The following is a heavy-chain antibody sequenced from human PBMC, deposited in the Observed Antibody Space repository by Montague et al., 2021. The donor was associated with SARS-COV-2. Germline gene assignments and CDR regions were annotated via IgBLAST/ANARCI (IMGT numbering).Heavy chain of an antibody. CDR1: GASVSSINW. Sequence: SETLSLTCAVSGASVSSINWWSWVRQPPGRGLEWIAEIHHTGIINFNRSLMSRGLISLDSSKNQFSLTLNSVTAADTATDYCASHPVFQQLYSWGQGTLVSVS. CDR3: ASHPVFQQLYS. D-gene: IGHD6-13*01. V-gene: IGHV4-4*02. CDR2: IHHTGII. J-gene: IGHJ4*02.